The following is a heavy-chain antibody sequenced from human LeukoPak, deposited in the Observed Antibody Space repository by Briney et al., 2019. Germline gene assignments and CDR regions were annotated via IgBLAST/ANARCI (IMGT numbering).Heavy chain of an antibody. CDR2: ISYSGST. D-gene: IGHD3-22*01. Sequence: PSETLSLTCTVSGGSISSYYWSWIRQPPGKGLEWIGYISYSGSTNYTPSLKSRVTISVDMSKNQFSLKLSSVTAADTAVFYCARLYYHVTSGYYRTHYYFDDWGQGTLVTVSS. J-gene: IGHJ4*02. CDR3: ARLYYHVTSGYYRTHYYFDD. CDR1: GGSISSYY. V-gene: IGHV4-59*08.